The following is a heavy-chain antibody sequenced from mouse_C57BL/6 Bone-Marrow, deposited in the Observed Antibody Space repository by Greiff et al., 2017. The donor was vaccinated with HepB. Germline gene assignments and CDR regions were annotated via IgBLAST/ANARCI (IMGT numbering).Heavy chain of an antibody. D-gene: IGHD1-1*01. CDR1: GYTFTDYN. V-gene: IGHV1-18*01. CDR2: INPNNGGT. J-gene: IGHJ1*03. CDR3: ARSTYYNGSSFWYFDV. Sequence: EVQLQQSGPELVKPGASVKIPCKASGYTFTDYNMDWVKQSHGKSLEWIGDINPNNGGTIYNQKFKGKATLTVDKSSSTAYMELRSLTSEDTAVYYCARSTYYNGSSFWYFDVWGTGTTVTVSS.